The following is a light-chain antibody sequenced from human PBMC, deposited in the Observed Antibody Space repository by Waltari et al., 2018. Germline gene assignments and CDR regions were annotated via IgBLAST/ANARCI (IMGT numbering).Light chain of an antibody. CDR1: NSDVGTYNY. CDR3: SSYTTSDVVV. J-gene: IGLJ2*01. CDR2: DVS. Sequence: QSALTQPASVSGSPGQSITISCTGSNSDVGTYNYVSWYQQYPGKAPKLVIHDVSSRPSGTSYRFSGAKSGNTASLTISGLQAEDEADYYCSSYTTSDVVVFGGGTKVTVL. V-gene: IGLV2-14*03.